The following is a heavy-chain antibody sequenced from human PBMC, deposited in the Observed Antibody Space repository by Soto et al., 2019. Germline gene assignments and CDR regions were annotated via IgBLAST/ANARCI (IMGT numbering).Heavy chain of an antibody. D-gene: IGHD2-15*01. CDR1: GFTFSKSA. V-gene: IGHV3-30*16. Sequence: QVQLVESGGGVVQPGRSLRLSCAASGFTFSKSAMHWVRQAPGKGLEWVAVISYDGNNKYYAEAVKGRFTNSRDNSKNTLYLQMNSLRPEDTAVYYCGRDDFVVVDATLYYYGVDVWGQGTTVTVSS. CDR3: GRDDFVVVDATLYYYGVDV. J-gene: IGHJ6*02. CDR2: ISYDGNNK.